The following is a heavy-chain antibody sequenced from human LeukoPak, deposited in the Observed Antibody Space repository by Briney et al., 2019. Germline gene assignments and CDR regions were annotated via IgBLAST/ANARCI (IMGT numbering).Heavy chain of an antibody. CDR1: GFTFSSYA. CDR2: ISYDGSNK. V-gene: IGHV3-30*04. D-gene: IGHD3-10*01. Sequence: GGSLRLSCTASGFTFSSYAMHWVRQAPGKGLEWVAVISYDGSNKYYAGSVKGRFTISRDNSKNTLYLQMNSLRAEDTAVYYCAREGITMVREIDPWGQGTLVTVSS. CDR3: AREGITMVREIDP. J-gene: IGHJ5*02.